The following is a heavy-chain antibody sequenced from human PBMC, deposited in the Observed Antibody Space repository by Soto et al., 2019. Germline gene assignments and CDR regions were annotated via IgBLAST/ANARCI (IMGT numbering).Heavy chain of an antibody. CDR3: ARHGWAHYDSSGYHYALDY. CDR1: GYSCRNNW. V-gene: IGHV5-10-1*01. CDR2: IDLTDSYT. Sequence: PGESLKISCKGPGYSCRNNWITWVRQMPGKGLEWMGRIDLTDSYTSYSPSFQGHVSFSADTSINTAYLQWSSLRASDTAMYYCARHGWAHYDSSGYHYALDYWGQGTPVTVSS. J-gene: IGHJ4*02. D-gene: IGHD3-22*01.